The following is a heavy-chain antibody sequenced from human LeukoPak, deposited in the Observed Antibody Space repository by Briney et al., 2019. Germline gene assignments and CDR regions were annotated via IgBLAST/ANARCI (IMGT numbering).Heavy chain of an antibody. V-gene: IGHV4-4*07. CDR1: GGSISSYY. J-gene: IGHJ3*02. CDR3: ARWGFGTQHAFDI. D-gene: IGHD3-10*01. Sequence: SETLSLTCTVSGGSISSYYWSWLRQPAGKGLEWIGRIYTSGSTNYNPSLKGRVTMSVDTSKNQFSLKLSSVTAADTAVYYCARWGFGTQHAFDIWGQGTMVTVSS. CDR2: IYTSGST.